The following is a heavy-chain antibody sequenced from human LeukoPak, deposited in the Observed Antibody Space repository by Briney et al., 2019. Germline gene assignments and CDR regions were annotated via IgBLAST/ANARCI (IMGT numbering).Heavy chain of an antibody. CDR3: ARVYRLFVSTDKTAYEI. Sequence: ASVKVSCKASGYNYRGNYIHWVRHAPGQGLEWMGWINPQSGGTRYAPRFQGRVTMTSDTSINTAYTELRRLTSDATAVFYCARVYRLFVSTDKTAYEIWGQGTGVTVSS. V-gene: IGHV1-2*02. CDR1: GYNYRGNY. D-gene: IGHD3-9*01. CDR2: INPQSGGT. J-gene: IGHJ3*01.